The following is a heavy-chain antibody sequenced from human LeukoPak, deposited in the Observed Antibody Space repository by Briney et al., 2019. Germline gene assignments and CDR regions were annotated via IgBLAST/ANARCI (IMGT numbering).Heavy chain of an antibody. D-gene: IGHD6-19*01. CDR3: ARDTSSGWYEGYFDY. V-gene: IGHV7-4-1*02. J-gene: IGHJ4*02. CDR2: INTNTGNP. Sequence: GASVKVSCKASGYIFTNYAINWVRQAPGQGLEWMGWINTNTGNPTYAQGFTGRFVFSLDTSVSTAYLQISSLKAEDTAVYYCARDTSSGWYEGYFDYWGQGTLVTVSS. CDR1: GYIFTNYA.